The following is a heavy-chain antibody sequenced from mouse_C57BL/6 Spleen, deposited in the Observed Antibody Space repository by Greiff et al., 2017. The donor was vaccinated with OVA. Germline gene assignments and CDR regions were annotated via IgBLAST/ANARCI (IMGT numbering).Heavy chain of an antibody. Sequence: QVQLQQSGAELVRPGTSVKVSCKASGYAFTNYLIEWVKQRPGQGLEWIGVINPGSGGTNYNEQFKGKATLTADKSSSTAYMQLSSLTSEDSAVYFCARESYAMDYWGQGTSVTVSS. J-gene: IGHJ4*01. CDR2: INPGSGGT. CDR3: ARESYAMDY. CDR1: GYAFTNYL. V-gene: IGHV1-54*01.